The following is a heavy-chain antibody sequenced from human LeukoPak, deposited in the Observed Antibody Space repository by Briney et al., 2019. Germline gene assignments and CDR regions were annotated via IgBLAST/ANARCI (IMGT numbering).Heavy chain of an antibody. Sequence: RSSETLSLTCNVSGGSIRISSYLWGWIRQPPGKGLEWIGSVSYSGSTYYNPSLKSRVSISVDTSKNQFSLKLISMTAADTAVYYCAREALGDDYGDLLATPFDSWGQGTLVTVSS. CDR2: VSYSGST. V-gene: IGHV4-39*07. CDR1: GGSIRISSYL. CDR3: AREALGDDYGDLLATPFDS. D-gene: IGHD4-17*01. J-gene: IGHJ4*02.